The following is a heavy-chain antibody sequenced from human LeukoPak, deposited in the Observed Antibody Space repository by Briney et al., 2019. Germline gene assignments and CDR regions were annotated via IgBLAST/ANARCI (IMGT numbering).Heavy chain of an antibody. J-gene: IGHJ4*02. CDR1: GYTFTDYG. Sequence: GASVKVSCKASGYTFTDYGINWVRQAPGQGLEWMGWINPFSDNRNYAQNLQGRVTMTTDTSTSTAYMQLRSLRSDDTVLYYCARGGVGLRGWELLHSNDYWGQGTLVTVSS. V-gene: IGHV1-18*01. CDR2: INPFSDNR. D-gene: IGHD1-26*01. CDR3: ARGGVGLRGWELLHSNDY.